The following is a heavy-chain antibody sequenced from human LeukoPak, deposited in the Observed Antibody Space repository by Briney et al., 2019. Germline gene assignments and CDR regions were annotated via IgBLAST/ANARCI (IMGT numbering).Heavy chain of an antibody. CDR2: ISGSSSYI. V-gene: IGHV3-21*01. CDR3: ARQGYCSSASCLDAFDI. D-gene: IGHD2-2*01. J-gene: IGHJ3*02. Sequence: PGGSLRLSCAASGFTFSSYSMNWVRQAPGKGLEWVSSISGSSSYIYYADSVKGRFTISRDNAKNSLYLQMNSLRAEDTAVYYCARQGYCSSASCLDAFDIWGQGTMVTVSS. CDR1: GFTFSSYS.